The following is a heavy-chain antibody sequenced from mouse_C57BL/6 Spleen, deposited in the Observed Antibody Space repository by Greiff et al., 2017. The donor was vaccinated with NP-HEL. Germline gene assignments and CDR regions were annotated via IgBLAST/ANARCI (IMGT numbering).Heavy chain of an antibody. V-gene: IGHV1-69*01. CDR1: GYTFTSYW. CDR3: ARRGSSGDYYFGY. J-gene: IGHJ2*01. CDR2: IDPSDSYT. D-gene: IGHD3-2*02. Sequence: QVQLQQPGAELVMPGASVKLSCKASGYTFTSYWMHWVKQRPGQGLEWIGEIDPSDSYTNYNQKFKGKSTLTVDKSSSTAYMQLSSLTSEDSAVYYCARRGSSGDYYFGYWGQGTTLTVSS.